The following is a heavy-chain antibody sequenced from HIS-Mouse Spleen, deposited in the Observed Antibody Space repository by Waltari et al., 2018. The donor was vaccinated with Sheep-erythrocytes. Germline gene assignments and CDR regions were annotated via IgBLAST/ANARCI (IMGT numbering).Heavy chain of an antibody. Sequence: QVKLQQWGAGLLKPSETLSLTCAVYGGSFSGYYWSWIRQPPGKGLEWIGEINHSGSTNYNPSLKSRVTISVDTSKNQFSLKLSSVTAADTAVYYCARALSIAARPNWFDPWGQGTLVTVSS. J-gene: IGHJ5*02. V-gene: IGHV4-34*01. CDR3: ARALSIAARPNWFDP. CDR1: GGSFSGYY. D-gene: IGHD6-6*01. CDR2: INHSGST.